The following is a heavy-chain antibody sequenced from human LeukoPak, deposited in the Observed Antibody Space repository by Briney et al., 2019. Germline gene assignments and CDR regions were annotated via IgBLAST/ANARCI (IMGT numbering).Heavy chain of an antibody. CDR2: INPSGGST. J-gene: IGHJ5*02. V-gene: IGHV1-46*01. Sequence: ASVNVSCTASGYTFTSYYMHWVRQAPGQGLEWMGVINPSGGSTSYAQKFQGRVTMTRDMSTSTDYMELSSLRSEATAVYYCARDNSVEDTAWWFDPWGQGTLVTVSS. D-gene: IGHD4-23*01. CDR1: GYTFTSYY. CDR3: ARDNSVEDTAWWFDP.